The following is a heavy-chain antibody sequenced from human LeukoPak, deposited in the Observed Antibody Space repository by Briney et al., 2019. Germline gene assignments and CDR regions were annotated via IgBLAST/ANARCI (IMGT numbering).Heavy chain of an antibody. J-gene: IGHJ4*02. CDR1: GYTFTGYY. V-gene: IGHV1-2*02. CDR3: ARDLGYYQQLRFPDY. Sequence: GASVKVSCKASGYTFTGYYMHWVRQAPGQGLEWMGWINPNSGGTNYAQKFQGRVTMTRDTSISTAYMELSRLRSDDTAVYYCARDLGYYQQLRFPDYWGQGTLVTVSS. CDR2: INPNSGGT. D-gene: IGHD2-2*01.